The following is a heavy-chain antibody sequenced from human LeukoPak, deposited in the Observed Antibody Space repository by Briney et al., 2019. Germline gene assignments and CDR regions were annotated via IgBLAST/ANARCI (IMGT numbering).Heavy chain of an antibody. CDR3: ARDIMHYGDPDAFDI. J-gene: IGHJ3*02. V-gene: IGHV1-69*01. CDR2: IIPIFGTA. Sequence: ASVKVSCKASGGTFSSHAISWVRQAPGQGLEWMGGIIPIFGTANYAQKFQGRVTITADESTSTAYMELSSLRSEDTAVYYCARDIMHYGDPDAFDIWGQGTTVTVSS. D-gene: IGHD2-21*02. CDR1: GGTFSSHA.